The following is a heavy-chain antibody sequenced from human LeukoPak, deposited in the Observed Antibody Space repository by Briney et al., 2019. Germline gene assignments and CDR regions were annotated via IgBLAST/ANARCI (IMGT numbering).Heavy chain of an antibody. J-gene: IGHJ6*02. CDR3: ARALRSTYCSGGSCYSYYYGMDV. Sequence: SETLSLTCTVSGGSISSGDYYWSWIRQPPGKGLEWIGYIYYSGSTYYNPSLKSRVTISVDTSKNQFFLKLSSVTAADTAVYYCARALRSTYCSGGSCYSYYYGMDVWGQGTTVTVSS. CDR1: GGSISSGDYY. V-gene: IGHV4-30-4*01. CDR2: IYYSGST. D-gene: IGHD2-15*01.